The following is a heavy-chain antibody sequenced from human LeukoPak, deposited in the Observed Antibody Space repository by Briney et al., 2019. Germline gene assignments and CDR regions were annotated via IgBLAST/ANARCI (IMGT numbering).Heavy chain of an antibody. D-gene: IGHD1-7*01. CDR1: VYTFSITW. CDR3: AGVDNWNYVVWFDP. J-gene: IGHJ5*02. V-gene: IGHV3-7*01. Sequence: GGSLRLSCVASVYTFSITWMSCVCEAPRKGLWSVAKQKQNGSENNYVECVKGRVTISTEKAKHSLYLQMNSLRAEDTAVYYCAGVDNWNYVVWFDPWGQGTLVTVSS. CDR2: QKQNGSEN.